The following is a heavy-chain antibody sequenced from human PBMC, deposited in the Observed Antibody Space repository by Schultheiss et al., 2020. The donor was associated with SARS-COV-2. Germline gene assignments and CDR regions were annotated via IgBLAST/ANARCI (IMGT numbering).Heavy chain of an antibody. V-gene: IGHV4-34*01. J-gene: IGHJ6*02. CDR2: INHSGST. D-gene: IGHD6-19*01. CDR3: ARIAVAGDYYYYGMDV. CDR1: GGSFSDYY. Sequence: SETLSLTCAVYGGSFSDYYWGWVRQPPEKGLEWMGEINHSGSTNYNPSLKSRVTISVDTSKNQFSLKLSSVTAADTAVYYCARIAVAGDYYYYGMDVWGQGTMVTVSS.